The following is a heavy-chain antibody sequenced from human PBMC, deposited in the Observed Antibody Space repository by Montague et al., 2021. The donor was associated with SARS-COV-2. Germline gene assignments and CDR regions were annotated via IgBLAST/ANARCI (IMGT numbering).Heavy chain of an antibody. CDR2: IYPGDSDT. Sequence: QSGAEVKEPGESLKISCKGSGYSFTSYWIGWVHQMPGKGLEWMGIIYPGDSDTRYSPSFQGQVTISADKSISTAYLQWSSLKASDTAIYYCARVTDYYYDTSGYWDAFDIWGQGTTVTVSS. CDR3: ARVTDYYYDTSGYWDAFDI. CDR1: GYSFTSYW. J-gene: IGHJ3*02. D-gene: IGHD3-22*01. V-gene: IGHV5-51*07.